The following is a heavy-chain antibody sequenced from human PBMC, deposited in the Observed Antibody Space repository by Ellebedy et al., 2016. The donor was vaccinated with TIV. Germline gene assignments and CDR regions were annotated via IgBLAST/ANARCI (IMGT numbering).Heavy chain of an antibody. D-gene: IGHD2-21*01. J-gene: IGHJ4*02. CDR3: ARGTGKYGDWDY. V-gene: IGHV3-23*01. Sequence: GESLKISXAASGFSFSSYAMTWVRQAPGKGLQWVSSIEGSDGGTYYADSVRGRFTISRDNAKNTVFLQVSSLRVEDTALYYCARGTGKYGDWDYWGLGTLVTVSS. CDR1: GFSFSSYA. CDR2: IEGSDGGT.